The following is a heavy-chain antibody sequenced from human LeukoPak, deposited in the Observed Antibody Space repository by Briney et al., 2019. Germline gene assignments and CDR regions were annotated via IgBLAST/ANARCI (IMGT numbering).Heavy chain of an antibody. CDR2: TYYRSKWYN. CDR1: GDSVSSNSAA. V-gene: IGHV6-1*01. CDR3: SRGGGVKVAGNLGY. J-gene: IGHJ4*02. Sequence: SQTLSLTCAISGDSVSSNSAAWNWIRQSPSRGLEWMGRTYYRSKWYNDYAVSVKSRITIIPDASKNQFSLQLNSGTPEDTAIYYCSRGGGVKVAGNLGYWGQGTLVTVSS. D-gene: IGHD6-19*01.